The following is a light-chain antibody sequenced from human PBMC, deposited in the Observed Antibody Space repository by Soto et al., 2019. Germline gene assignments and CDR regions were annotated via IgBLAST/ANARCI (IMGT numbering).Light chain of an antibody. Sequence: IQLTQSRSFLSASVGDRVAITCRASQGISSYLAWYQQKPGKAPKLLIYAASTLQSGVPSRFSGSGSETEFTLTISSLQPEDFATYYCQQLNSYPYTFGQGTKVDIK. J-gene: IGKJ2*01. CDR1: QGISSY. CDR3: QQLNSYPYT. CDR2: AAS. V-gene: IGKV1-9*01.